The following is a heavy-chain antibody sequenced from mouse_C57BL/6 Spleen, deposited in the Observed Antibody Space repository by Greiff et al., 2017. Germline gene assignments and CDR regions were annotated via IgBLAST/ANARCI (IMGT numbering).Heavy chain of an antibody. CDR2: IHPSDSDT. V-gene: IGHV1-74*01. J-gene: IGHJ1*03. CDR1: GYTFTSYW. CDR3: AIAQYYGSSYNWYFDV. Sequence: QVQLQQPGAELVKPGASVKVSCKASGYTFTSYWMHWVKQRPGQGLEWIGRIHPSDSDTNYNQKFKGKATLTEDKFYSTAYMQLSSLTSEYSSVYYCAIAQYYGSSYNWYFDVWGTGTTVTVSS. D-gene: IGHD1-1*01.